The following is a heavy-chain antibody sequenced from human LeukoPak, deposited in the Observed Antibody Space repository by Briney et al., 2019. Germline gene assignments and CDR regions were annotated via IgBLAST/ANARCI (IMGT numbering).Heavy chain of an antibody. V-gene: IGHV4-34*01. CDR3: ARALIHNCSSTSCYAVRFDP. Sequence: SETLSLTCAVYGGSFSGYYWSWIRQPPGKGLEWIGEINHSGNTNYNPSLKSRVTISVDTSKNQFSLKLSSVTVAETAVYYCARALIHNCSSTSCYAVRFDPWGQGTLVTVSS. CDR1: GGSFSGYY. D-gene: IGHD2-2*01. J-gene: IGHJ5*02. CDR2: INHSGNT.